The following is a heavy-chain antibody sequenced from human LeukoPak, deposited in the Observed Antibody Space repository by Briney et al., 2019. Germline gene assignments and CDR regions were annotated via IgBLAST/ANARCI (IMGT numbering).Heavy chain of an antibody. CDR3: AKEAHSSSSGSGAFDI. J-gene: IGHJ3*02. Sequence: PGGSLRLSCAASGFTFSSYWMSWVRQAPGKGLEWVANIKQDGSEKYYVDSVKGRFTISRDNAKNSLYLQMNSLRAEDTAVYYCAKEAHSSSSGSGAFDIWGQGTMVTVSS. V-gene: IGHV3-7*04. CDR2: IKQDGSEK. D-gene: IGHD6-13*01. CDR1: GFTFSSYW.